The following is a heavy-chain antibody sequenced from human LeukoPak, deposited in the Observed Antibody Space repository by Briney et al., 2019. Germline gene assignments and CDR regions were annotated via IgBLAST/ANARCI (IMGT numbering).Heavy chain of an antibody. V-gene: IGHV4-59*01. CDR2: IYYSGST. CDR3: ARVGVDYSGNVLKYFFDY. Sequence: SETLSLTRTVSGGSISSYYWSWIRQPPGKGLEWIGYIYYSGSTNYNPSLKSRVTISVDTSKNQFSLKLSSVTAADTAVYYCARVGVDYSGNVLKYFFDYWGQGTLVTVSS. D-gene: IGHD4-23*01. J-gene: IGHJ4*02. CDR1: GGSISSYY.